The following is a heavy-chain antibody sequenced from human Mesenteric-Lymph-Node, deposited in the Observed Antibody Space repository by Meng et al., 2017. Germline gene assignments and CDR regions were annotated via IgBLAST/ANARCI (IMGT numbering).Heavy chain of an antibody. CDR2: FDLEDGET. CDR3: GRGTKTFDP. J-gene: IGHJ5*02. V-gene: IGHV1-24*01. D-gene: IGHD3-16*01. Sequence: ASVKVSCKVSGYTLTELSMHWVRQAPGKGLEWMGGFDLEDGETIYAQKFQGRVTMTEDTSTDTAYMELTSLKSDDTAVYYCGRGTKTFDPWGQGTLVTVSS. CDR1: GYTLTELS.